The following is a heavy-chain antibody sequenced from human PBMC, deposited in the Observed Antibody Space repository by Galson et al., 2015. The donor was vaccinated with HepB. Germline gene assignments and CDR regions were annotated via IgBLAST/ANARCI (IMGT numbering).Heavy chain of an antibody. V-gene: IGHV5-51*01. Sequence: QSGAEVKKPGESLKISCKGSGYNFSTYWIGWVRQMPGKGLEWMGIIYPDDSDTRYSPSFQGQVTISADKSISTAYLQWSSLKASDTAMYYCARSASEVVTLEYYFDYWGQGTLVTVSS. CDR2: IYPDDSDT. CDR3: ARSASEVVTLEYYFDY. J-gene: IGHJ4*02. CDR1: GYNFSTYW. D-gene: IGHD3-22*01.